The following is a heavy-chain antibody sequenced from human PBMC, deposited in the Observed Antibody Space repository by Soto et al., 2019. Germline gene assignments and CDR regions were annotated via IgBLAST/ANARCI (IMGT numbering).Heavy chain of an antibody. CDR2: ISYDGSNK. J-gene: IGHJ4*02. CDR1: GFTFSSYG. CDR3: AEASRNVDTGMVLDY. Sequence: GGSLRLSCAASGFTFSSYGMHWVRQAPGKGLEWVAVISYDGSNKYYADSVKGRFTISRDNSKNTLYLQMNSLRAEDTAVYYCAEASRNVDTGMVLDYWGQGTLVTVSS. D-gene: IGHD5-18*01. V-gene: IGHV3-30*18.